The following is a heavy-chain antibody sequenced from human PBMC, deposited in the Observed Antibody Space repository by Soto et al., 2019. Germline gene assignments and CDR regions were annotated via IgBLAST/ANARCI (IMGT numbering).Heavy chain of an antibody. CDR2: INADYGNT. CDR1: GYTFYSHS. CDR3: GRCLKGDYWYGMDV. D-gene: IGHD1-26*01. Sequence: QAQLVQSGAEVKKPGASVKVSCKASGYTFYSHSISWVRQAPGQGLEWMGRINADYGNTQYAQKFRGRVTMTTDTSTTTVDMGLTNLRSDDTAVYYWGRCLKGDYWYGMDVWGQGTTVTVSS. J-gene: IGHJ6*02. V-gene: IGHV1-18*01.